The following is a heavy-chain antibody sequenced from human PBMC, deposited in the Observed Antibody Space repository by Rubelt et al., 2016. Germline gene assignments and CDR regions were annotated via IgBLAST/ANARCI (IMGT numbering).Heavy chain of an antibody. CDR2: INPNSGGT. D-gene: IGHD1-26*01. Sequence: QVQLVQSGAEVKKPGSSVKVSCKASGGTFTGYSMHWVRQAPGQGLEWMGWINPNSGGTNYAQQFQGRVTMTMDTSISTAYMELSRLRSVDTAVYDCARDLGSWTYDYWGQGTRVTVSS. V-gene: IGHV1-2*02. CDR1: GGTFTGYS. CDR3: ARDLGSWTYDY. J-gene: IGHJ4*02.